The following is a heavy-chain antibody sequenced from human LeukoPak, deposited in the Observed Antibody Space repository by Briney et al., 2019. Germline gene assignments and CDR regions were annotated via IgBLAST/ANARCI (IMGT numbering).Heavy chain of an antibody. D-gene: IGHD3-9*01. Sequence: ASVKVSCKASGGTFSSYAISWVRQAPGQGLEWMGRIIPIFGTANYAQKFQGRATITTDESTSTAYMELSSLRSEDTAVYYCAGGYDILTGGFDYWGQGTLVTVSS. J-gene: IGHJ4*02. CDR1: GGTFSSYA. CDR3: AGGYDILTGGFDY. V-gene: IGHV1-69*05. CDR2: IIPIFGTA.